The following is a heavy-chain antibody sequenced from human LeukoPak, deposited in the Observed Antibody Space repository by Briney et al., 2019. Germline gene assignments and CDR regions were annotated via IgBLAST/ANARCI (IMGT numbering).Heavy chain of an antibody. Sequence: GGSLRLSCAASGFTFSSYGMHWVRQAPGKGLEWVAVISYDGSNKYYADSVKGRFTISRDNSKDTLYLQMNSLRAEDTAAYYCAKGRWDSSGWYFDYWGQGTLVTVSS. J-gene: IGHJ4*02. V-gene: IGHV3-30*18. CDR2: ISYDGSNK. CDR1: GFTFSSYG. CDR3: AKGRWDSSGWYFDY. D-gene: IGHD6-19*01.